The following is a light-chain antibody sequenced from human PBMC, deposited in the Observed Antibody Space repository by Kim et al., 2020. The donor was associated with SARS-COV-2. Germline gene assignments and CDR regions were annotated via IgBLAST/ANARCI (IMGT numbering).Light chain of an antibody. Sequence: VTTACTGSSTNIGAGYDVHWYQQLPGTAPKLLIYGNSNRPSGVPDRFSASKSGTSASLAITGLQAEDEADYYCQTYDSSLSGFVIFGGGTQLTVL. CDR3: QTYDSSLSGFVI. CDR1: STNIGAGYD. J-gene: IGLJ2*01. V-gene: IGLV1-40*01. CDR2: GNS.